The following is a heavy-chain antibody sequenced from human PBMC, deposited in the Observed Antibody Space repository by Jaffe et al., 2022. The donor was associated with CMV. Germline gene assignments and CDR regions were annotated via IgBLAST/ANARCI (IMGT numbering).Heavy chain of an antibody. D-gene: IGHD3-22*01. CDR3: ARVGDSSGYLGHNWFDP. Sequence: QVQLQQWGAGLLKPSETLSLTCAVYGGSFSGYYWSWIRQPPGKGLEWIGEINHSGSTNYNPSLKSRVTISVDTSKNQFSLKLSSVTAADTAVYYCARVGDSSGYLGHNWFDPWGQGTLVTVSS. CDR1: GGSFSGYY. J-gene: IGHJ5*02. V-gene: IGHV4-34*01. CDR2: INHSGST.